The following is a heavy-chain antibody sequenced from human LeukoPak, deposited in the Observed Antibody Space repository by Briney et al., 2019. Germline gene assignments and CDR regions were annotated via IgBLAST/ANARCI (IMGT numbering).Heavy chain of an antibody. D-gene: IGHD3-10*01. Sequence: RPGGSLRLSCAASGFTFSSYSMNWVRQAPGKGLEWVSSISDSAGNTYYADSVKGRFPISRDNSKNTLFLQMNSLGAEDTAMYYCAKVYYYGSGSFIFDCWGQGTLVTVSS. V-gene: IGHV3-23*01. CDR1: GFTFSSYS. J-gene: IGHJ4*02. CDR2: ISDSAGNT. CDR3: AKVYYYGSGSFIFDC.